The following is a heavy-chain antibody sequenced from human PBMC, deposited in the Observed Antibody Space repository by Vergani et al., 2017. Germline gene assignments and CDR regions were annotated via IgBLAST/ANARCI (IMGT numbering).Heavy chain of an antibody. J-gene: IGHJ4*02. Sequence: QVQLVESGGGVVQPGRSLRLSCAASGFTFSSYGMHWVRQAPGKGLEWVAVIWYDGSNKYYADSVKGRFTISRDNSKNTLYLQMNSLRAEDTAVYYCARGRRGYDFWSGFYDYWGQGTLVTVSS. V-gene: IGHV3-33*01. CDR3: ARGRRGYDFWSGFYDY. D-gene: IGHD3-3*01. CDR2: IWYDGSNK. CDR1: GFTFSSYG.